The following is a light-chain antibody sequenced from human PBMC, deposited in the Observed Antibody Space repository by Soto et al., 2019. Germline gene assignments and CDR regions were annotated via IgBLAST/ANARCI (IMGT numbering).Light chain of an antibody. CDR3: QQLNSYPSFT. J-gene: IGKJ3*01. CDR1: QGISGY. V-gene: IGKV1-9*01. CDR2: AAS. Sequence: IQLTQSPSSLSASVGDRVTITCRASQGISGYLAWYQQKPGKAPKLLIYAASTLQSGVPSRFSGSGSGTDFTLTISSLQPEDFATYYCQQLNSYPSFTFGPGTKVDIK.